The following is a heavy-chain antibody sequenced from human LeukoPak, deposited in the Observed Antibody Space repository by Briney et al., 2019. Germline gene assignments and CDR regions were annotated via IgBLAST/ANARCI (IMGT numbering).Heavy chain of an antibody. CDR3: ARGRGSGFFDY. V-gene: IGHV4-30-2*01. Sequence: PSETLSLTCTVSGGSLSSGGYSWNWLRQPPGKGLEWVGYIYHSGTTYSSPSLRRRVTISIDKTNNQFSLRLTRVADAATGLYFCARGRGSGFFDYWGQGALVTVSS. J-gene: IGHJ4*02. D-gene: IGHD6-19*01. CDR2: IYHSGTT. CDR1: GGSLSSGGYS.